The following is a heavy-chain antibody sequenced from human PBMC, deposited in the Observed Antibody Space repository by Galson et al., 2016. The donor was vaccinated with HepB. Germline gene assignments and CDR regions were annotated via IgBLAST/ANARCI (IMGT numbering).Heavy chain of an antibody. CDR1: GDSVSSNSAA. J-gene: IGHJ4*02. V-gene: IGHV6-1*01. D-gene: IGHD1-1*01. Sequence: CAISGDSVSSNSAAWNWIRQSPSRGLEWLGRTYYRSKWYDDYALSVKSRISINPDTSRNQFSLELNSVTPEATAVYYCARGASTVLPLARIFDSWGQGTRVTVSS. CDR2: TYYRSKWYD. CDR3: ARGASTVLPLARIFDS.